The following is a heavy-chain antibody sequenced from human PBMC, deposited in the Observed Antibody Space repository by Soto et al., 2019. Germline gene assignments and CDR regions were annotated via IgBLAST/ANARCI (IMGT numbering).Heavy chain of an antibody. V-gene: IGHV3-23*01. Sequence: GGSLRLSCAASGFTFSSYAMSWVRQAPGKGLEWVSAISGSGGSTYYADSVKGRFTISRDNSKNTLYLQMNSLRAEDTAVYYCAKDGYGSGSYYNPPELWYFDYWGQGTLVTVSS. J-gene: IGHJ4*02. CDR1: GFTFSSYA. D-gene: IGHD3-10*01. CDR2: ISGSGGST. CDR3: AKDGYGSGSYYNPPELWYFDY.